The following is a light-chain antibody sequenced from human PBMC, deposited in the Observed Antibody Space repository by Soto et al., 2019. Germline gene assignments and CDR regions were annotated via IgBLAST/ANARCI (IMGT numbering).Light chain of an antibody. V-gene: IGKV3-20*01. CDR1: QRVPKSY. J-gene: IGKJ5*01. CDR2: DAS. Sequence: IVLTQSPGSLSLSPGERVTLSWRASQRVPKSYLAWYQQRPGQAPRLLIYDASNRATGIPDRFSGSESGTDFTLTISRLEPEDFAVYYCHQYAWSPLTFGQGTRLEIK. CDR3: HQYAWSPLT.